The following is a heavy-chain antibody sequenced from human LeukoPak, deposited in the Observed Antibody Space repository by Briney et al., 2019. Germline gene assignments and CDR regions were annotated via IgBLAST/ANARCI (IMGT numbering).Heavy chain of an antibody. CDR3: ATETNGRHYDY. CDR1: GLTFSTSG. Sequence: GGSLRLSCTASGLTFSTSGFNWVRQAPGKGLEWVASIGPTGSDRYHADSIKGRYTISRDNANNFLYLQMNSLRAEDTAVYYCATETNGRHYDYWGQGTLLTVSS. D-gene: IGHD1-14*01. V-gene: IGHV3-21*06. CDR2: IGPTGSDR. J-gene: IGHJ4*02.